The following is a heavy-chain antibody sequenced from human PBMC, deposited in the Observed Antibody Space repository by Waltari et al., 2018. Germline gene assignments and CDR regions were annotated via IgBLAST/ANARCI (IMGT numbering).Heavy chain of an antibody. V-gene: IGHV1-2*02. CDR1: GYTFIGYY. J-gene: IGHJ4*02. CDR3: ARALDYGDFKFDY. D-gene: IGHD4-17*01. CDR2: VNSKSGGT. Sequence: QVQLVQSGAEVKRPGASVKISCTASGYTFIGYYIHWVRQAPGQGLEWMGCVNSKSGGTYFAQKFQGRVTMTRDTSISTAYMELSRLGSEDTAMYYCARALDYGDFKFDYWGQGALVTVSS.